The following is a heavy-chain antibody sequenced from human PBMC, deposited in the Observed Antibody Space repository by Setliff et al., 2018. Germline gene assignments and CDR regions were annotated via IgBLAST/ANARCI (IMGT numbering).Heavy chain of an antibody. CDR1: GFTFSSYN. J-gene: IGHJ4*02. D-gene: IGHD6-25*01. Sequence: GGSLRLSCAASGFTFSSYNMDWVRQAPGKGLEWASYINSRSSTIFYADSVKGRFTISRDNAKNSLYLQMNGLRAEDTAVYYCVRDSGNSEMIDYWGQGTPVTVSS. CDR3: VRDSGNSEMIDY. V-gene: IGHV3-48*01. CDR2: INSRSSTI.